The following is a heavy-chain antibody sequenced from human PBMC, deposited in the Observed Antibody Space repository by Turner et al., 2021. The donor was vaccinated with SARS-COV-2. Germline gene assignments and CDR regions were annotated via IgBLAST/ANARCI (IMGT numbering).Heavy chain of an antibody. V-gene: IGHV3-9*01. J-gene: IGHJ6*02. CDR1: GFTFDDYA. CDR3: AKLAARSAYYYYGMDV. CDR2: ISWNSGTI. D-gene: IGHD6-6*01. Sequence: EVQLVESGGGLVQPGRSLRLSCAASGFTFDDYAMHWVRQAPGKGLEWVSGISWNSGTIDYADSVKGRFTISRDNAKNSLYLQMSSLRAEDTALYYCAKLAARSAYYYYGMDVWGQGTTVTVSS.